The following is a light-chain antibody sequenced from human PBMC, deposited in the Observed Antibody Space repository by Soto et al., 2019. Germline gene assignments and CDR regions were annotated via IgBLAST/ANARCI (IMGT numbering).Light chain of an antibody. Sequence: DIQMTQSPSSLSASVGDRVTITCRASQSINRYLNWYQQRPGKAPKLLIYAASSLLSGVPSRFSGSGSGTDFTLTISSLQPEDSARYYCQQSYSTPPRYTFGQGTKLEIK. CDR2: AAS. CDR3: QQSYSTPPRYT. V-gene: IGKV1-39*01. J-gene: IGKJ2*01. CDR1: QSINRY.